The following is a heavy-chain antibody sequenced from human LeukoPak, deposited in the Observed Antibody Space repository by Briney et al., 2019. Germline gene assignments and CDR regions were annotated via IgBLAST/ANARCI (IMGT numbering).Heavy chain of an antibody. CDR3: ARHYSRDGYNFGPDY. D-gene: IGHD5-24*01. CDR1: GGSFSTYY. J-gene: IGHJ4*02. V-gene: IGHV4-59*05. CDR2: IYYSGST. Sequence: PSETLSLTCTVSGGSFSTYYWSWIRQPPGKGLEWIGSIYYSGSTYYNPSLKSRVTISVDTSKNQFSLKLSSVTAADTAVYYCARHYSRDGYNFGPDYWGQGTLVTVSS.